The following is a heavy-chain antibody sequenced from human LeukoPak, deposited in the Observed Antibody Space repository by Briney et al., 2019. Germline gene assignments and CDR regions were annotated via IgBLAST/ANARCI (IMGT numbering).Heavy chain of an antibody. CDR2: ISNSGVNT. D-gene: IGHD6-19*01. V-gene: IGHV3-23*01. J-gene: IGHJ4*02. CDR1: GFTFRSYA. Sequence: GGSLRLSCEASGFTFRSYAMSWVRQAPGKGLEWVSLISNSGVNTYYANSVKGRFTISRDNSKNTPYLQMNSLRDEDTAIYYCAKRNSSGWYYFDYWGQGTLVTVSS. CDR3: AKRNSSGWYYFDY.